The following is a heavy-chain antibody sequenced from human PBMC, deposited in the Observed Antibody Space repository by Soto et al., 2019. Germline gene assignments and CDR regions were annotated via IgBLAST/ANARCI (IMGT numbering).Heavy chain of an antibody. CDR3: ARRPRQYSSGPRFGYGMDV. Sequence: GESLKISCKGSGYSFTSYWISWVRQMPGKGLEWMGRIDPSDSYTNYSPSFQGHVTISADKSISTAYLPWSSLKASDTAMYYCARRPRQYSSGPRFGYGMDVWGQGTTVTVSS. J-gene: IGHJ6*02. CDR2: IDPSDSYT. D-gene: IGHD6-19*01. V-gene: IGHV5-10-1*01. CDR1: GYSFTSYW.